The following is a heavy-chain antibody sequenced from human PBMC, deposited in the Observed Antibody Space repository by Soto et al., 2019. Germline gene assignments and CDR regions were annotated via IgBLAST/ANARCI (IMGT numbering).Heavy chain of an antibody. CDR2: ISAAGDT. J-gene: IGHJ6*02. CDR3: ARTDRDFYGLDV. CDR1: GFTFRNYD. V-gene: IGHV3-13*01. Sequence: EVQLVESGGGLVQPGASLRLSCGASGFTFRNYDMHWVRQGTGKGLEWVSGISAAGDTDYADTVEGRFTTSRENAQNSFFLQMNSLRDGDTAVYYCARTDRDFYGLDVWGQGTTVIVSS.